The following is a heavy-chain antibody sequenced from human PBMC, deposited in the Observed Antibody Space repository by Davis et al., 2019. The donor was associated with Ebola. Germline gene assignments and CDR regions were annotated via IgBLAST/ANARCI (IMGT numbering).Heavy chain of an antibody. Sequence: GESLKISCQGSGNTLTNSWLAWVRQKPGKGLEWMGIIYPGDSDTRYGPSFQGQVTILADKSISTAYLQWSSLKASDTAIYYCARRGSNSRSFDIWGQGTMVTVSS. CDR2: IYPGDSDT. D-gene: IGHD4/OR15-4a*01. CDR3: ARRGSNSRSFDI. CDR1: GNTLTNSW. V-gene: IGHV5-51*01. J-gene: IGHJ3*02.